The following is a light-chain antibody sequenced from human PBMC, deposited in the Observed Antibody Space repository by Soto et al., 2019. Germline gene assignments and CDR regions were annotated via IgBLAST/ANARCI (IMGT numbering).Light chain of an antibody. J-gene: IGKJ5*01. CDR2: GVS. CDR3: QQYKSWPIT. Sequence: EIVMTQSPATLSLSPGDTATLSCRASQSVDTNLAWYVQKPGQAPRRLMYGVSTWGTGVTARFSGSGSGTEFTLTISSLQSEDFAIYYCQQYKSWPITFGQGTRLE. V-gene: IGKV3D-15*01. CDR1: QSVDTN.